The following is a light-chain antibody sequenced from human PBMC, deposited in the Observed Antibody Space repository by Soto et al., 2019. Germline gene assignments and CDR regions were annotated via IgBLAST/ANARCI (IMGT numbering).Light chain of an antibody. J-gene: IGKJ2*01. Sequence: ESVLKQSPGTLSLSPGKRATLSCRASQSVTSSSLAWYQQKSGQAPRLLIYGASNRATGISDRFSGSGSGTDFTLTISRPEPDDFAVYFCQQYGSQYIFGQGTKLEIK. CDR3: QQYGSQYI. CDR2: GAS. V-gene: IGKV3-20*01. CDR1: QSVTSSS.